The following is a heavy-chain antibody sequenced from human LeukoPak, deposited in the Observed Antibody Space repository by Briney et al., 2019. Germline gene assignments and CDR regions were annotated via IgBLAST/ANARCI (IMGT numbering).Heavy chain of an antibody. D-gene: IGHD2-2*01. CDR2: IKSKTDGGTT. J-gene: IGHJ4*02. CDR1: GFTFSNAW. Sequence: GGSLRLSCAASGFTFSNAWMSWVRQAPGKGLEWVGRIKSKTDGGTTDYAAPVKGRFTISRDDSKNTLYLQMNSLKTEDTAVYYCTTDIVVVPAAIREDYWGQGTLVTVSS. V-gene: IGHV3-15*01. CDR3: TTDIVVVPAAIREDY.